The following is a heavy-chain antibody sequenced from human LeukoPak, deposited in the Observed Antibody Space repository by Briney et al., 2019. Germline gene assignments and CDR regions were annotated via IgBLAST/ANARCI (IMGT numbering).Heavy chain of an antibody. V-gene: IGHV4-4*02. Sequence: SETLSLTCAVSGGSISSSDWWSWVRQPPGKGLEWIGEIYHSGTTNYNPSLKSRVTISLDKSKNQFSLKLSSVTAADTAVYYCATSPGYRSSMRSDPWGQGTLVTVSS. CDR1: GGSISSSDW. J-gene: IGHJ5*02. D-gene: IGHD6-13*01. CDR3: ATSPGYRSSMRSDP. CDR2: IYHSGTT.